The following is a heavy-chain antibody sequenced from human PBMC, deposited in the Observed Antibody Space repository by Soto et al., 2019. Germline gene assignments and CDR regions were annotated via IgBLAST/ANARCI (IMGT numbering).Heavy chain of an antibody. CDR2: IFFTGNT. J-gene: IGHJ4*02. Sequence: PSETLSLTCTVSGGSISSLSYYWGWIRQPPGKGLEWIGSIFFTGNTYYNPSLESRVAISVVTSRNHFSLRVNCVTAADTAVYYSASRHCSGANCYKPGFDSWGKGTLVNVSS. CDR1: GGSISSLSYY. D-gene: IGHD2-15*01. CDR3: ASRHCSGANCYKPGFDS. V-gene: IGHV4-39*02.